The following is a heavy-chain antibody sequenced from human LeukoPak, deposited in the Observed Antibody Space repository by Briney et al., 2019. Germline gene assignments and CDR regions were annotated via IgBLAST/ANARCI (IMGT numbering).Heavy chain of an antibody. V-gene: IGHV4-4*07. CDR1: GGSISSYY. D-gene: IGHD3-10*01. J-gene: IGHJ4*02. CDR2: IYTSGST. CDR3: ARGSGSGSYYNGFDY. Sequence: SETLSLTCTVSGGSISSYYWSWIRQLAGKGLEWIGRIYTSGSTNYNPSLKSRVTMSVDTSKNQFSLKLSSVTAADTAVYYCARGSGSGSYYNGFDYWGQGTLVTVSS.